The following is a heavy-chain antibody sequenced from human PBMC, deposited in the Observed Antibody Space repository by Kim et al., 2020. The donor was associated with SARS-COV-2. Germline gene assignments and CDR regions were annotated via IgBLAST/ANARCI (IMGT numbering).Heavy chain of an antibody. D-gene: IGHD6-6*01. Sequence: SETLSLTCTVSGGSISSSSYYWGWIRQPPGKGLEWIGSIDYSGSTYYNPSLKSRVTISVDTSKNQFSLKLSSVTAADTAVYYCARISTTLSIAAHYYYG. V-gene: IGHV4-39*01. CDR1: GGSISSSSYY. CDR2: IDYSGST. J-gene: IGHJ6*01. CDR3: ARISTTLSIAAHYYYG.